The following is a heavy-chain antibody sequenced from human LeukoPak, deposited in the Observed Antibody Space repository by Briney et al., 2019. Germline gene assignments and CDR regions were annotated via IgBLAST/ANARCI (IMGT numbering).Heavy chain of an antibody. D-gene: IGHD1-26*01. CDR3: ARAEIVRAGVDY. J-gene: IGHJ4*02. CDR2: INPNSGGT. Sequence: ASVKVSCKASGYTFTGYYMHWVRQAPGQGLEWMGWINPNSGGTNYAQKFQGRVTMTRDTSISTAYMELSRLRSDDTAVYYCARAEIVRAGVDYWGQGTLVTVSS. CDR1: GYTFTGYY. V-gene: IGHV1-2*02.